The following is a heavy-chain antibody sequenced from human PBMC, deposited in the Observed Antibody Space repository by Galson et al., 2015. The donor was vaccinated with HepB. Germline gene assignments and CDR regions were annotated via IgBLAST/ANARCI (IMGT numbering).Heavy chain of an antibody. V-gene: IGHV3-23*01. CDR1: GFTFSRYG. Sequence: SLRLSCAVSGFTFSRYGMSWVRQAPGKGLEWVSGTSGGGGSTYYADSVKGRFTISRDKSKNTLYLQMNSLRADDTAVYYCAIAYEMDTLFLGYDAFDIRGQGTMVTVSS. D-gene: IGHD5-24*01. CDR2: TSGGGGST. CDR3: AIAYEMDTLFLGYDAFDI. J-gene: IGHJ3*02.